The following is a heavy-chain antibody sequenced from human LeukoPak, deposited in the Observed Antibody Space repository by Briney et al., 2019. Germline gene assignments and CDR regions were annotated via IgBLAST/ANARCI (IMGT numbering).Heavy chain of an antibody. Sequence: GGSLRLSCAASGFTFSSYAMSWVRQAPGKGLEWVSAISGSGGSTYYADSVKGRFTISRDNSKNTLYLQMNSLRAEDTAVYYCAKDLEGYCSSTSCYDHAFDLWGQGTMVTVSS. J-gene: IGHJ3*01. CDR1: GFTFSSYA. CDR3: AKDLEGYCSSTSCYDHAFDL. V-gene: IGHV3-23*01. CDR2: ISGSGGST. D-gene: IGHD2-2*01.